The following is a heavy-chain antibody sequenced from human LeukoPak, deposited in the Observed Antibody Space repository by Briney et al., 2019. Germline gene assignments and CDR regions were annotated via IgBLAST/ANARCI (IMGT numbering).Heavy chain of an antibody. V-gene: IGHV3-23*01. Sequence: GGSLRLSCAASGFTFSNNAMSWVRQAPGKGLEWVSTISGSGVTTYYADSVKGRFTISRDNSKNTLYLQLNSLRAEDTAVYYCAKELIAAAGPVTDYWGQGTLVTVSS. J-gene: IGHJ4*02. CDR2: ISGSGVTT. D-gene: IGHD6-13*01. CDR1: GFTFSNNA. CDR3: AKELIAAAGPVTDY.